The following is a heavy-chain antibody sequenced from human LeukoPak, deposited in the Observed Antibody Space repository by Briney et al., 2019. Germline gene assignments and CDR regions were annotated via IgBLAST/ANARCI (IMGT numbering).Heavy chain of an antibody. CDR1: GDSISLSFYY. Sequence: SETLSLTCSVSGDSISLSFYYWGWIRQPPGKALEWIGSVYYSGTTSYNPSLKSRVTISVDTSKNQFSLKLSSVTAADTAVYYCARDMWELREFDYWGQGTLVTVSS. CDR3: ARDMWELREFDY. J-gene: IGHJ4*02. D-gene: IGHD1-26*01. CDR2: VYYSGTT. V-gene: IGHV4-39*07.